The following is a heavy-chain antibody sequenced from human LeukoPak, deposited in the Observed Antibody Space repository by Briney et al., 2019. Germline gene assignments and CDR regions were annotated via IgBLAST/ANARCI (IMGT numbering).Heavy chain of an antibody. D-gene: IGHD3-10*01. V-gene: IGHV1-18*01. CDR2: ISAYNGNT. CDR3: ARGAGGYSDY. CDR1: GYTFTSYG. Sequence: ASVKVSCKASGYTFTSYGISWVRQAPGQGLEWMGWISAYNGNTNYAQKFQGRVTMTRDTSISTAYMELSRLRSDDTAVYYCARGAGGYSDYWGQGTLVTVSS. J-gene: IGHJ4*02.